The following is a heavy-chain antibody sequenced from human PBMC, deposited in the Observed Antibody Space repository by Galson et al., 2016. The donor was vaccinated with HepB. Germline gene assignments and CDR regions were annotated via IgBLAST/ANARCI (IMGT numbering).Heavy chain of an antibody. CDR3: ASGQQWLGYPFDY. CDR1: GYTFIDYG. Sequence: SVKVSCKASGYTFIDYGISWVRQAPGQGLEWMGRISPYHHKADYLQKLQGRVTLTTDTSTSTAYMELSSLRSEDTAVYYCASGQQWLGYPFDYWGQGTLVSVSS. V-gene: IGHV1-18*04. D-gene: IGHD6-19*01. CDR2: ISPYHHKA. J-gene: IGHJ4*02.